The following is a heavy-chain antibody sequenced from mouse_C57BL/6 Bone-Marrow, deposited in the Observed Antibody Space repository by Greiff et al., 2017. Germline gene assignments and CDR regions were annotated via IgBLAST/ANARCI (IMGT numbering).Heavy chain of an antibody. CDR3: TTRFGYYGRYYAMDY. D-gene: IGHD1-1*01. Sequence: VQLQQSGAELVRPGASVKLSCTASGFNIKDYYMHWVKQRPEQGLEWIGRIDPEDGDTEYAPQFQGKATMTADTSSNTAYLQLSSLTSEDTAVYYCTTRFGYYGRYYAMDYWGQGTSVTVSS. CDR1: GFNIKDYY. J-gene: IGHJ4*01. CDR2: IDPEDGDT. V-gene: IGHV14-1*01.